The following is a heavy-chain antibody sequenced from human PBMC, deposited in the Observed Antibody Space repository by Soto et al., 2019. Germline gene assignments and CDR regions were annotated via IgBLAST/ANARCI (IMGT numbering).Heavy chain of an antibody. J-gene: IGHJ6*02. CDR1: GFTFSTYG. CDR2: IWSDGSNK. Sequence: QVQLVESGGGVVQPGRSLRLSCAASGFTFSTYGMHWVRQAPGKGLEWVAVIWSDGSNKYYADSVKGRFTISRDNSKNTLYLQMNSLRAEDTAVYYCARKGRCSGVSCYQYYYYGMDVWGQGTTVTVSS. CDR3: ARKGRCSGVSCYQYYYYGMDV. D-gene: IGHD2-15*01. V-gene: IGHV3-33*01.